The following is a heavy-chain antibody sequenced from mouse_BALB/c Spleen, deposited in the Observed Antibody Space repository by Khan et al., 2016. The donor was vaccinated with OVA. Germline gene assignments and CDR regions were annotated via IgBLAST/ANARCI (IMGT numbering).Heavy chain of an antibody. V-gene: IGHV1-9*01. CDR1: GYIFSTYW. CDR2: FLPGTGRT. D-gene: IGHD1-1*01. CDR3: ARKGVRGSSVGFGY. J-gene: IGHJ3*01. Sequence: VQLQQSGAEMMKPGTSVKMSCKATGYIFSTYWIEWVKLRPGHGLEWIGEFLPGTGRTNYNEKFKGKATFTADTSSNTAYMQLSSLTFEDSAVYYCARKGVRGSSVGFGYWGQGTLVTVSA.